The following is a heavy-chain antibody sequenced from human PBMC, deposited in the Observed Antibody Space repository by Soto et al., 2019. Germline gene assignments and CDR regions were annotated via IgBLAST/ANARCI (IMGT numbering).Heavy chain of an antibody. J-gene: IGHJ3*02. V-gene: IGHV3-23*01. CDR1: GFTFSSYA. Sequence: GGSLRLSCAASGFTFSSYAMSWVRQAPGKGLEWVSAISGSGGSTYYADSVKGRFTISRDNSKNTLYLQMNSLRAEDTAVYYCAKDPVSLRSSGWYVGAFDIWGQGTMVTVSS. CDR3: AKDPVSLRSSGWYVGAFDI. D-gene: IGHD6-19*01. CDR2: ISGSGGST.